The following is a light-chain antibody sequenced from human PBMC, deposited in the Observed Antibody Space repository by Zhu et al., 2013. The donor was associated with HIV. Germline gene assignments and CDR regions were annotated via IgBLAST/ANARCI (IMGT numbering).Light chain of an antibody. CDR3: QQSYSTRFT. J-gene: IGKJ3*01. CDR1: QSIYNY. Sequence: DIQMTQSPSSLSASVGDRVTITCRASQSIYNYLNWYQHKPGRAPNLLIYAASSLQSGVPSRFRGSGSGTDFTLTIISLQPEDFATYYCQQSYSTRFTFGPGTKVEMK. V-gene: IGKV1-39*01. CDR2: AAS.